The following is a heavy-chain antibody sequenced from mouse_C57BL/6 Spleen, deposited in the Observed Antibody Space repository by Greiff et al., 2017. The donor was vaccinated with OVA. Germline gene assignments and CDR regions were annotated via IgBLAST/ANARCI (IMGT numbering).Heavy chain of an antibody. CDR1: GFTFSSYT. CDR3: ARHDYGDYFEY. CDR2: ISGGGGNT. V-gene: IGHV5-9*01. D-gene: IGHD1-1*01. Sequence: EVQLVESGGGLVKPGGSLKLSCAASGFTFSSYTMSWVRQTPEKRLEWVATISGGGGNTYYPDSVKGRFTISRDNAKNTLYLQMSSLRSEDTALYYCARHDYGDYFEYWGQGTTLTLSS. J-gene: IGHJ2*01.